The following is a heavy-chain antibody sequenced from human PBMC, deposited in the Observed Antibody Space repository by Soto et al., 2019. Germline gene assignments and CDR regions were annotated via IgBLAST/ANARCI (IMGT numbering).Heavy chain of an antibody. CDR3: ARDHFYGSGSLVDY. CDR1: GYTFTNYA. CDR2: INADNGNT. J-gene: IGHJ4*02. D-gene: IGHD3-10*01. V-gene: IGHV1-3*01. Sequence: ASVKVSCKASGYTFTNYAINWVRQAPGQRLEWMGWINADNGNTKYSQKFQDRVTITRDTSASTAYMELSSLRSEDTAVYYCARDHFYGSGSLVDYWGQGTLVTVSS.